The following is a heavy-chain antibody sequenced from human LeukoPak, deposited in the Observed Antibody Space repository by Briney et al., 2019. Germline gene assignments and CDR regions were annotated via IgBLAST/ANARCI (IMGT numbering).Heavy chain of an antibody. Sequence: SETLSLTCTVSGGSISSYYWSWIRQPPGKGLEWIGYIYYSGSTNYNPSLKSRVTISVDTSKNQFSLKLSSVTAADTAVYYCARDDVYSYDSSGPGAFDIWGQGTMVTVSS. CDR3: ARDDVYSYDSSGPGAFDI. CDR2: IYYSGST. D-gene: IGHD3-22*01. J-gene: IGHJ3*02. V-gene: IGHV4-59*01. CDR1: GGSISSYY.